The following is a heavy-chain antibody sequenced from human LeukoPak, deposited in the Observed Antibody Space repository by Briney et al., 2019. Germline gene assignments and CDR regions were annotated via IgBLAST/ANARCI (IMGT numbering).Heavy chain of an antibody. V-gene: IGHV1-69*06. CDR2: IVPMFGTD. CDR3: ATANRWELLEAFDI. CDR1: GATFGSHS. Sequence: ASVKVSCKASGATFGSHSISWVRQAPGQGLEWMGGIVPMFGTDVYAQRFQGRVTMTEDTSTDTAYMELSSLRSEDTAVYYCATANRWELLEAFDIWGQGTMVTVSS. J-gene: IGHJ3*02. D-gene: IGHD1-26*01.